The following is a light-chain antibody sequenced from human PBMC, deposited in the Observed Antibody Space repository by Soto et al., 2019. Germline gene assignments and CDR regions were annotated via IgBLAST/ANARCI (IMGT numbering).Light chain of an antibody. J-gene: IGKJ2*01. V-gene: IGKV3-15*01. CDR3: QHYNNWPYT. CDR2: GAS. CDR1: QSISNN. Sequence: EILMTQSPATLSVSPGERATLSCRASQSISNNLAWYQQKPDQAPRLLIYGASTRATGFPARFSGSGSGTEFTLTISSLQSEDFAVYYCQHYNNWPYTFGQGTKLEIK.